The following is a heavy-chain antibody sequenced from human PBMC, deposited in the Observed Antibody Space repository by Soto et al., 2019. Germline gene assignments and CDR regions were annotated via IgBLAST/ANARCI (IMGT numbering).Heavy chain of an antibody. Sequence: ASVKVSCKASGYTFTSYGISWVRQAPGQGLEWMGWISAYNGNTNYAQKLQGRVTMTTDTSTSTAYMELRSLRSDDTAVYYCARYSESVDGIANYYYGMDVWGQGTTVTVSS. D-gene: IGHD6-19*01. J-gene: IGHJ6*02. CDR3: ARYSESVDGIANYYYGMDV. CDR1: GYTFTSYG. V-gene: IGHV1-18*01. CDR2: ISAYNGNT.